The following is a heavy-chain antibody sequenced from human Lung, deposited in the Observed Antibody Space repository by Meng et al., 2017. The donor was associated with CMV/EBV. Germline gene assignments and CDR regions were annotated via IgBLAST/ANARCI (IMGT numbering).Heavy chain of an antibody. Sequence: EXHLMEXXXGLVQPGXSLRLSCAASGFTLSNYWMTWVRRSPGKGLEWVANIGKEGRDIYYVDSVKGRFTISRDNAKNSLYLQMNSLRVDDTAVYYCARDPDWHQFDYWGQGTLVTVAS. V-gene: IGHV3-7*04. CDR1: GFTLSNYW. CDR3: ARDPDWHQFDY. D-gene: IGHD3-9*01. CDR2: IGKEGRDI. J-gene: IGHJ4*02.